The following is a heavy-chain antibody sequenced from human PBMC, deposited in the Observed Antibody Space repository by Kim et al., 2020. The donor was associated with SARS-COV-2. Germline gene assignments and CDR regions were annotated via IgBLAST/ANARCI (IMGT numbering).Heavy chain of an antibody. V-gene: IGHV4-61*02. Sequence: SETLSLTCTVSGGSISSGSYYWSWIRQPAGKGLEWIGRIYTSGSTNYNPSLKSRVTISVDTSKNQFSLKLSSVTAADTAVYYCARGGGRKWLVFRMVDYFDYWGQGTLVTVSS. CDR2: IYTSGST. CDR3: ARGGGRKWLVFRMVDYFDY. J-gene: IGHJ4*02. CDR1: GGSISSGSYY. D-gene: IGHD6-19*01.